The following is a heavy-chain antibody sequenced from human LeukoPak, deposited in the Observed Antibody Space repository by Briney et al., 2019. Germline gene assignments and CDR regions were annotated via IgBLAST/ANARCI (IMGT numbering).Heavy chain of an antibody. CDR2: IYYNGNT. J-gene: IGHJ5*02. CDR1: GGSMGGYY. D-gene: IGHD2-2*01. V-gene: IGHV4-59*01. Sequence: SETLSLTCTVSGGSMGGYYWSWIRQPPGKGLEWIGYIYYNGNTNYSPSLKSRVTISIDTSKNQLSLKLSSVTAADTAVYYCARDSTSWKNWFDPWGQGILVTVSS. CDR3: ARDSTSWKNWFDP.